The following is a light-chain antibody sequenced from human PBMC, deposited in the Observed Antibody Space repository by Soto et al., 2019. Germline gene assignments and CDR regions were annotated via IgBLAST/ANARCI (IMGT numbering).Light chain of an antibody. Sequence: QSVLSRPASVSGSPGQSITISCSGTISDIGSYDHVAWYQQFPCKSPKLIIYAVSDRPSGVSDRFSGSKSGISASLTISGLQTEDEADYYCISYTDRQSYLSGTWTKVTVL. V-gene: IGLV2-14*03. J-gene: IGLJ1*01. CDR1: ISDIGSYDH. CDR2: AVS. CDR3: ISYTDRQSYL.